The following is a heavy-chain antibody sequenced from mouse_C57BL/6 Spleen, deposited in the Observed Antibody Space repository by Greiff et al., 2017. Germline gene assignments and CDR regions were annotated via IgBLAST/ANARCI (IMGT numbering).Heavy chain of an antibody. V-gene: IGHV1-55*01. D-gene: IGHD2-4*01. CDR2: IYPGSGST. J-gene: IGHJ2*01. Sequence: VQLQQPGAELVKPGASVKMSCKASGYTFTSYWITWVKQRPGQGLEWIGDIYPGSGSTNYNEKFKSKATLTVDTSSSTAYMQLSSLTSEDSAVYYCARRENDYDPHFDYWGQGTTLTVSS. CDR1: GYTFTSYW. CDR3: ARRENDYDPHFDY.